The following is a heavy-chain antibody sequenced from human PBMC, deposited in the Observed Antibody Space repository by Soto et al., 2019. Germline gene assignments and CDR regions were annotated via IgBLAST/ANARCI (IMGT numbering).Heavy chain of an antibody. D-gene: IGHD5-18*01. Sequence: EVQLVESGGGLVKPGGSLRLSCAASGFTFSSYSMNWVGQAPGKGLEWVSSISSSSSYIYYADSVKCRFTISRDNAKNSLYLQMNSLRAEDTAVYYCARDQPGYSYGYGLGYWGQGTLVTVSS. CDR1: GFTFSSYS. V-gene: IGHV3-21*01. CDR3: ARDQPGYSYGYGLGY. J-gene: IGHJ4*02. CDR2: ISSSSSYI.